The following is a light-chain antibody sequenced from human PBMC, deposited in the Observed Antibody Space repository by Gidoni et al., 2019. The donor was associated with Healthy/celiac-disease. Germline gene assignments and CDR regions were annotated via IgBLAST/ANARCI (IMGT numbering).Light chain of an antibody. J-gene: IGKJ4*01. CDR1: QSISSY. CDR3: QRSYSLRT. CDR2: AAS. Sequence: DFQMTQSPSSLSASVGARVTITCRAIQSISSYLNWYQQKPGKAPKLLIYAASSLQSGVPSRFSGSGSGTDFTLTISSLQPEDFATYCCQRSYSLRTFGEGTKVEIK. V-gene: IGKV1-39*01.